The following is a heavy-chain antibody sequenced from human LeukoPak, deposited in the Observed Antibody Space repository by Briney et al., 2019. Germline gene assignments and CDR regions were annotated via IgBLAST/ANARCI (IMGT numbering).Heavy chain of an antibody. V-gene: IGHV4-39*07. CDR1: GGSISSSSYC. J-gene: IGHJ4*02. Sequence: PSETLSLTCTVSGGSISSSSYCWRWIRQPPGKGLEWIGSIYYSGSTYYNPSLKSRVTISVDTSKNQFSLKLSSVTAADTAVYYCARAPRQIPAAIGSWGQGTLVTVSS. CDR3: ARAPRQIPAAIGS. D-gene: IGHD2-2*01. CDR2: IYYSGST.